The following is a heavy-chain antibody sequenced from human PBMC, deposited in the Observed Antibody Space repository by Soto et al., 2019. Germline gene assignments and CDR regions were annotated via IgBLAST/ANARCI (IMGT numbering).Heavy chain of an antibody. D-gene: IGHD4-4*01. CDR1: GFTFSSYA. J-gene: IGHJ5*02. Sequence: GGSLRLSCAASGFTFSSYAMHWVRQAPGKGLEWVAVISYDGSNKYYADSVKGRFTISRDNSKNTLYLQMNSLRAEDTAVYYCARGATVTSWFDPWGQGTLVTVSS. CDR2: ISYDGSNK. CDR3: ARGATVTSWFDP. V-gene: IGHV3-30-3*01.